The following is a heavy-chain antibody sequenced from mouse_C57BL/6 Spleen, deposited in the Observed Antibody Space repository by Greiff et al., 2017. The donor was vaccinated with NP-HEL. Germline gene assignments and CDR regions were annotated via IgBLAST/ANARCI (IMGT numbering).Heavy chain of an antibody. CDR3: ARPPGGDYDVEYAMDY. CDR2: ISSGSSTI. CDR1: GFTFSDYG. V-gene: IGHV5-17*01. Sequence: EVKLVESGGGLVKPGGSLKLSCAASGFTFSDYGMHWVRQAPEKGLEWVAYISSGSSTIYYADTGKGRFTISRDNAKNTLCLQMTSLRSEDTAMYYCARPPGGDYDVEYAMDYWGQGTSVTVSS. D-gene: IGHD2-4*01. J-gene: IGHJ4*01.